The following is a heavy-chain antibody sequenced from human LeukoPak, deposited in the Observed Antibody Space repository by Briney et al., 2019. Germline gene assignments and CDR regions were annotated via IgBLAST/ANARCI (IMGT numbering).Heavy chain of an antibody. V-gene: IGHV3-23*01. J-gene: IGHJ4*02. Sequence: GGSLRLSCAASGFTFSSYAMSWVRQAPGKGLEWVSAISGSGGSTYYADSVKGRFTISRDNSKNTLYLQMNSLRAEDTAVYYCAKDLKRGYCSGGSCYYFDYWGQGTLVTVSS. CDR2: ISGSGGST. D-gene: IGHD2-15*01. CDR1: GFTFSSYA. CDR3: AKDLKRGYCSGGSCYYFDY.